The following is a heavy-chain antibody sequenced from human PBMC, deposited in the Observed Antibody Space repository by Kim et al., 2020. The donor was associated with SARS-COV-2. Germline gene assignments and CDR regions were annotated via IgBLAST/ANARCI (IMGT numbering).Heavy chain of an antibody. J-gene: IGHJ4*02. CDR3: AKAEAYDY. CDR1: GFTFSNYC. V-gene: IGHV3-30*18. Sequence: GGSLRLSCAASGFTFSNYCMHWVRQAPGKGLEWVAVISYDGSNKYYADSVKGRFTISRDNSKNTLYLQMNSLRAEDTAVYYCAKAEAYDYWGQGTLVTVSS. CDR2: ISYDGSNK.